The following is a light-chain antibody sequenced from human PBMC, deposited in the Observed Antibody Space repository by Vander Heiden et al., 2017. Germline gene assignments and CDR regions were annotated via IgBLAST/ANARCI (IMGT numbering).Light chain of an antibody. V-gene: IGKV3-11*01. CDR2: DAS. J-gene: IGKJ3*01. Sequence: EIVLTQSPATLSLSPGERDTLSCRASQSVSSYLAWYQQKPGQAPRLLIYDASNRATGIPARFSGSGSGTDFTLTISSLEPEDFAVYYCQQRTNWHLFGPGTKVDIK. CDR1: QSVSSY. CDR3: QQRTNWHL.